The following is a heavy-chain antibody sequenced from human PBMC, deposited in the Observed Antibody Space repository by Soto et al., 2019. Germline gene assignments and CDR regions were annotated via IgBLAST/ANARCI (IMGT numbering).Heavy chain of an antibody. J-gene: IGHJ4*02. V-gene: IGHV4-39*07. D-gene: IGHD2-15*01. CDR1: GGSISSSSYY. CDR3: AGTRGYCSGGSCPTVVDY. Sequence: KPSETLSLTCTVSGGSISSSSYYWGWIRQPPGKGLEWIGSIYYSGSTYYNPSLKSRVTISVDTSKNQFSLKLSSVTAADTAVYYCAGTRGYCSGGSCPTVVDYWGQGTLVTVSS. CDR2: IYYSGST.